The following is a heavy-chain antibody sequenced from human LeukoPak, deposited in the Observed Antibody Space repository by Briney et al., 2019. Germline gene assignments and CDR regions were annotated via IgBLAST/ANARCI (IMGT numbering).Heavy chain of an antibody. V-gene: IGHV3-33*06. Sequence: GGSLRLSCAASGFTFSHYGMHWVRQTPGAGLEWVAVIWSDGSDKYYAKSVKGRLTISRDNSKNSLFLQMNSLRAEDTAVYYCAKDAKRGFDYSNSLQNWGQGILVTVSS. CDR1: GFTFSHYG. CDR3: AKDAKRGFDYSNSLQN. J-gene: IGHJ1*01. CDR2: IWSDGSDK. D-gene: IGHD4-11*01.